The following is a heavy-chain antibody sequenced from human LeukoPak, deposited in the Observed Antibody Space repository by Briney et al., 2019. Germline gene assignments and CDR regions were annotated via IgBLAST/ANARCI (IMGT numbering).Heavy chain of an antibody. CDR3: ARGDGGYCSSTSCQPWFDP. CDR2: IYHSGST. Sequence: SETLSLTCTVSGGSISSGGYYWSWIRQPPGKGLEWIGYIYHSGSTYYNPSLKSRVTISVDRSKNQFSLKLSSVTAADTAVYYCARGDGGYCSSTSCQPWFDPWGQGTLVTVSS. V-gene: IGHV4-30-2*01. J-gene: IGHJ5*02. CDR1: GGSISSGGYY. D-gene: IGHD2-2*01.